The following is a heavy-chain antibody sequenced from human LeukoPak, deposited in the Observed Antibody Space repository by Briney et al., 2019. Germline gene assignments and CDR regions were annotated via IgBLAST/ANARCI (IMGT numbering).Heavy chain of an antibody. Sequence: PGGSLRLSCAASGFTVSSKYMTWVRQAPGKGLEWVANIKQDGSEKYYVDSVKGRFTISRDNAKNSLYLQMNSLRAEDTAVYYCARDWGWNDRNDYWGQGTLVTVSS. D-gene: IGHD1-1*01. V-gene: IGHV3-7*01. CDR1: GFTVSSKY. J-gene: IGHJ4*02. CDR2: IKQDGSEK. CDR3: ARDWGWNDRNDY.